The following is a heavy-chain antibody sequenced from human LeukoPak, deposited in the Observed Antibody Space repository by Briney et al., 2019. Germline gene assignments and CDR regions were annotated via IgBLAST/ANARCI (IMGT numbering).Heavy chain of an antibody. CDR1: GYTFTSYD. CDR3: ARAPPGVRITIFGVVNDY. V-gene: IGHV1-8*02. Sequence: ASVKVSCKASGYTFTSYDINWVRQATGQGLEWMGWMNPNSGNTGYAQKLQGRVTMTTDTSTSTAYMELRSLRSDDTAVYYCARAPPGVRITIFGVVNDYWGQGTLVTVSS. D-gene: IGHD3-3*01. CDR2: MNPNSGNT. J-gene: IGHJ4*02.